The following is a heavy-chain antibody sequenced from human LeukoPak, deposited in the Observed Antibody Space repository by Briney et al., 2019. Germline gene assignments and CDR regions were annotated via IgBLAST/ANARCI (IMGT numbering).Heavy chain of an antibody. J-gene: IGHJ6*03. CDR1: GGSISSYY. V-gene: IGHV4-59*01. CDR3: ARVSSRYDYYYYYMDV. D-gene: IGHD2-2*01. Sequence: PSETLSLTCTVSGGSISSYYWSWIRQPPGKGLEWIGYIYYSGSTNYNPSLKSRVTISVDTSKNQFSLKLSSVTAADTAVYYCARVSSRYDYYYYYMDVWGKGTTVTVSS. CDR2: IYYSGST.